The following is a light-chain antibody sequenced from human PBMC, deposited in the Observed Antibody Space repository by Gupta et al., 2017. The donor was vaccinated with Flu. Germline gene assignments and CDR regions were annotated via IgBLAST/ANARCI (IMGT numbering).Light chain of an antibody. CDR1: NIGSKS. J-gene: IGLJ2*01. CDR2: DDS. Sequence: SYVLTQPPPVPVAPGQPARFPCGGNNIGSKSVHGYQQKPGPAPVLVVYDDSDRPSGIPERFSGSNSGNTAALTISRVEAGDEADYYCQVWDSSTDHQNVVFGGGTKVTVL. CDR3: QVWDSSTDHQNVV. V-gene: IGLV3-21*02.